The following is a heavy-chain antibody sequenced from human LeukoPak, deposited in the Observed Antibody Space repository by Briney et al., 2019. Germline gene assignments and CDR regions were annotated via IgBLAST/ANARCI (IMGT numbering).Heavy chain of an antibody. J-gene: IGHJ6*03. Sequence: SVKVSCKASGGTFSSYATSWVRQAPGQGLEWMGGIIPIFGTANYAQKFQGRVTITADESTSTAYMELSSLRSEDTAVYYCARGNYYDSSGYYVRYYYYYMDVWGKGTTVTVSS. CDR1: GGTFSSYA. V-gene: IGHV1-69*13. CDR2: IIPIFGTA. CDR3: ARGNYYDSSGYYVRYYYYYMDV. D-gene: IGHD3-22*01.